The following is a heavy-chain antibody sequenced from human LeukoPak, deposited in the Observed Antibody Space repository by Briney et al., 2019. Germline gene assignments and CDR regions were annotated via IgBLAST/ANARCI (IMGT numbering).Heavy chain of an antibody. Sequence: GGSLRLSCAASGFNFSAYGMHWVRQAPGKGLEWVVFIRYDGNLKYYADSVKGRFTISRDNSKNTLDLQMNSLRVEDTAVYYCAKPTALKDANYGLTGTNYWGQGILVTVSS. D-gene: IGHD1-14*01. CDR1: GFNFSAYG. CDR3: AKPTALKDANYGLTGTNY. J-gene: IGHJ4*02. CDR2: IRYDGNLK. V-gene: IGHV3-30*02.